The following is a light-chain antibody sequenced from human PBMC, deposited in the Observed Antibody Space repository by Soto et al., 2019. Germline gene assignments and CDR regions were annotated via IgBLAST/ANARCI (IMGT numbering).Light chain of an antibody. V-gene: IGLV1-36*01. J-gene: IGLJ3*02. CDR2: YDD. CDR3: AAWDDILNGWV. CDR1: SSNIGNNA. Sequence: QSVLTQPPSVSEAPRQRVTISSSGSSSNIGNNAVNWYQQLPGKAPKLLIYYDDLLPSGVSDRFSGSKSGTSASLAISGLQSEDGADYYCAAWDDILNGWVFGGGTKLTVL.